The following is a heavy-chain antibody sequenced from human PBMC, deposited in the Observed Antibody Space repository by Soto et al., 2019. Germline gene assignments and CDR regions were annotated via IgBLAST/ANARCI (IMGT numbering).Heavy chain of an antibody. CDR2: ISSTSSHT. Sequence: QVQLVESGGGLVKPGGSLRLSCSASGFTFSDYYMTWIRQAPGKGLEWVSYISSTSSHTNYADSVEGRFTISRDNAKNSLYLQMNSLRVEDTAVYYWARAASELDYWGQGTLVTVSP. J-gene: IGHJ4*02. V-gene: IGHV3-11*06. CDR3: ARAASELDY. CDR1: GFTFSDYY. D-gene: IGHD5-18*01.